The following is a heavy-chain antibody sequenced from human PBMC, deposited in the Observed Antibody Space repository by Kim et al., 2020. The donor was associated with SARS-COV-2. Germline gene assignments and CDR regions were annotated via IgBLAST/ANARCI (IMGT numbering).Heavy chain of an antibody. CDR1: GFTFSSYW. J-gene: IGHJ6*02. V-gene: IGHV3-7*01. CDR2: IKQDGSEK. D-gene: IGHD3-10*01. Sequence: GGSLRLSCAASGFTFSSYWMSWVRQAPGKGLEWVANIKQDGSEKYYVDSVKGRFTISRDNAKNSLYLQMNSLRAEDTAVYYCARAGSYYYGSWAGYYYYGMDVWGQGATVTVSS. CDR3: ARAGSYYYGSWAGYYYYGMDV.